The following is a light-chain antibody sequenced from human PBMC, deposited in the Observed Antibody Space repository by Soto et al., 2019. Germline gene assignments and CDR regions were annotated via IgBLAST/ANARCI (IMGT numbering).Light chain of an antibody. Sequence: QSALTQPASVSGSPGQSITISCTGASSDVGSYNLVSWYQQHPGKAPNLMIYEVSKRPSGVSDRFSGSRSGNTASLTISGLQAEDEADYYCCSYASRSTWVFGGGTKVTVL. CDR1: SSDVGSYNL. V-gene: IGLV2-23*02. CDR3: CSYASRSTWV. CDR2: EVS. J-gene: IGLJ3*02.